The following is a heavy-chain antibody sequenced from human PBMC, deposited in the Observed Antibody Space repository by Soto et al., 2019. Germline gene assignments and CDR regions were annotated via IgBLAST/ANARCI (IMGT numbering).Heavy chain of an antibody. J-gene: IGHJ4*02. D-gene: IGHD2-8*01. Sequence: SETLSLTCTVSGGSISRGGYYWSWIRQHPGKGLEWIGYIYYSGSTYYNPSLKSRVTISVDTSKNQFSLKLSSVTAADTAVYYCAREGASYQCTNGVCFWSDWGQGSLDIVSS. CDR2: IYYSGST. CDR3: AREGASYQCTNGVCFWSD. V-gene: IGHV4-31*03. CDR1: GGSISRGGYY.